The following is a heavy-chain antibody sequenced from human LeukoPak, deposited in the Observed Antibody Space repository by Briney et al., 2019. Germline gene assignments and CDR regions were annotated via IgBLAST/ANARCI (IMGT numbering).Heavy chain of an antibody. D-gene: IGHD1-26*01. CDR1: GFTFSSFA. V-gene: IGHV3-30*04. Sequence: GGSLRLSCAASGFTFSSFAMHWVRQAPGRGLEWVAVTSDDGSNKNYADSVKGRFTISRDNSKNTLYLQMNSLRAEDTAVYYCARDPSNSGSYYVLDYWGQGTLVTVSS. CDR3: ARDPSNSGSYYVLDY. J-gene: IGHJ4*02. CDR2: TSDDGSNK.